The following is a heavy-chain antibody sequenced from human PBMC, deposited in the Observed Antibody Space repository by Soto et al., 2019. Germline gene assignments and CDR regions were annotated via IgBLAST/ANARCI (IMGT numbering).Heavy chain of an antibody. CDR1: GFTFSSYA. CDR2: ISGSGGST. J-gene: IGHJ6*02. V-gene: IGHV3-23*01. Sequence: PGGSLRLSCAASGFTFSSYAMSWVRQAPGKGLEWVSAISGSGGSTYYADSVKGRFTISRDNSKNTLYLQMNSLRAEDTAVYYCAKYVGVGDHVDTAMVTSYYYYYGMDVWGQGTTVTVSS. D-gene: IGHD5-18*01. CDR3: AKYVGVGDHVDTAMVTSYYYYYGMDV.